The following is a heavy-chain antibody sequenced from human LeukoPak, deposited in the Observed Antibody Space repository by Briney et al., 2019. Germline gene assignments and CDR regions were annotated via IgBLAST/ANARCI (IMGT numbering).Heavy chain of an antibody. V-gene: IGHV4-34*01. CDR2: INHSGST. Sequence: NPSETLSLTCAVYGGSFSGYYWSWTRQPPGKGLEWIGEINHSGSTNYNPSLKSRVTISVDTSKNQFSLKLSSVTAADTAVYYCARARARWLQLDAFDIWGQGTMVTVSS. CDR3: ARARARWLQLDAFDI. D-gene: IGHD5-24*01. J-gene: IGHJ3*02. CDR1: GGSFSGYY.